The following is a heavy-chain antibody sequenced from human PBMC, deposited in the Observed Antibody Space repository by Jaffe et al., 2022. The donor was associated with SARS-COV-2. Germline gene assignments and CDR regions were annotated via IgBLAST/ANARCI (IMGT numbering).Heavy chain of an antibody. V-gene: IGHV4-39*01. J-gene: IGHJ4*02. CDR1: GDSISGSSYY. D-gene: IGHD3-10*01. CDR3: ARQGGITWFGERGAFDS. CDR2: VYFSGST. Sequence: QLQLQESGPGLVKPSETLSLTCSVSGDSISGSSYYWGWIRQSPGKGLEWIGSVYFSGSTYYNPSLKSRVTISLDKSENRFSLKLTSVTAADTAVYFCARQGGITWFGERGAFDSWGQGTPVTVSS.